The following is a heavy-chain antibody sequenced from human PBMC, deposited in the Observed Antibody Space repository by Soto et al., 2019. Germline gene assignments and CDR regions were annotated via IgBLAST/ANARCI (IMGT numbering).Heavy chain of an antibody. CDR3: ARMRGYSYFDS. CDR2: IRQDGSEK. J-gene: IGHJ4*02. CDR1: AFTFSNYW. V-gene: IGHV3-7*05. Sequence: PGGSLRLSCAASAFTFSNYWMSWVRQAPGKGLEWVANIRQDGSEKSYVDSVKGRFTISRDNAKNSLFLQMNSLRAEDTAVYYCARMRGYSYFDSWGQGTLVTVSS. D-gene: IGHD3-22*01.